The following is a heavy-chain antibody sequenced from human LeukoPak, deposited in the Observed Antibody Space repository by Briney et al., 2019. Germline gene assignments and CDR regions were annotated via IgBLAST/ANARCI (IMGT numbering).Heavy chain of an antibody. D-gene: IGHD6-13*01. Sequence: GGSLRLSCAASGFIFSSYAITWVRQAPGKGLEWVSSISSSSSYIYYADSVKGRFTISRDNAKNSLYLQMNSLRAEDTAVYYCARAHSSSWYLGYWGQGTLVTVSS. V-gene: IGHV3-21*01. CDR2: ISSSSSYI. J-gene: IGHJ4*02. CDR3: ARAHSSSWYLGY. CDR1: GFIFSSYA.